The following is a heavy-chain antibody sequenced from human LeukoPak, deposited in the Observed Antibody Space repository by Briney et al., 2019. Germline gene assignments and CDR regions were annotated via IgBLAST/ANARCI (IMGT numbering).Heavy chain of an antibody. V-gene: IGHV4-39*02. CDR3: AREIYYDSSAYDY. CDR2: IYKAGNT. D-gene: IGHD3-22*01. J-gene: IGHJ4*02. Sequence: PSETLSLTCTVSGGSISSTTYYWAWIRQPPGKGLEWIGSIYKAGNTNYSPSLRSRVFISVDTSNNQFSLKLSSLTAADTAIYYCAREIYYDSSAYDYWGQGTLVTVSS. CDR1: GGSISSTTYY.